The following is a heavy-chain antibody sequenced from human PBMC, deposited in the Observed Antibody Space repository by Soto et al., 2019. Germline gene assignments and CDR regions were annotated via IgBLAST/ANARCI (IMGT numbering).Heavy chain of an antibody. Sequence: HPGGSLRLSCAASGFTFSSYGMHWVRQAPGQGLEWVAVIWYDGSSKYYADSVKGRFTISRDNSKNTLYLQMNSLRAEDTAVYYCARGWGQAVAGSSYYGMDVWGQGTTVTVSS. V-gene: IGHV3-33*01. J-gene: IGHJ6*02. CDR2: IWYDGSSK. CDR1: GFTFSSYG. D-gene: IGHD6-19*01. CDR3: ARGWGQAVAGSSYYGMDV.